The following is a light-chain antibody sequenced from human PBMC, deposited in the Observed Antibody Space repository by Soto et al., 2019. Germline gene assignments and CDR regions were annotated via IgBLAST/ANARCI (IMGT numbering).Light chain of an antibody. CDR3: SSYTSSSTYV. J-gene: IGLJ1*01. Sequence: QSALTQPGSVSGSPGQSITISCTGSSTDVGGYNYVSWYQQHPGKAPKVMIYEVSNRPSGVSNRFSGSKSGNTASLTISGLQAEDEADYYCSSYTSSSTYVFGTGTKVTVL. CDR1: STDVGGYNY. V-gene: IGLV2-14*01. CDR2: EVS.